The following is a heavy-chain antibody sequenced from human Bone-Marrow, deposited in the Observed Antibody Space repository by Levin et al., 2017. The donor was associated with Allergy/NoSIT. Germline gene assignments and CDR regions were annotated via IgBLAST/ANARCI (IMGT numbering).Heavy chain of an antibody. CDR3: ARSDRGGPGGDKTYYVDV. CDR2: INPNSGGT. CDR1: GYTFTDYF. D-gene: IGHD2-21*02. J-gene: IGHJ6*03. Sequence: ASVKVSCKASGYTFTDYFMHWVRQAPGQGLEWMGRINPNSGGTNYAQKFQGRVSMTRDTSTTTAYMDLTRLPSDDTAVYYCARSDRGGPGGDKTYYVDVWGKGTTVTVSS. V-gene: IGHV1-2*06.